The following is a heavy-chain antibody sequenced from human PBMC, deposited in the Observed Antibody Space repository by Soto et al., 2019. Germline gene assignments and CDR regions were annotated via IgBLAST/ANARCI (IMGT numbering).Heavy chain of an antibody. CDR2: ISYDGSNK. Sequence: QVQLVESGGGVVQPGRSLRLSCAASGFTFSSYAMHWVRQAPGKGLEWVAVISYDGSNKYYPDSVKGRFTISRDNSKNTFYMQMNSIRGEDTPVFCCARGAYFDYWGREALFTVS. J-gene: IGHJ4*02. CDR3: ARGAYFDY. V-gene: IGHV3-30-3*01. CDR1: GFTFSSYA.